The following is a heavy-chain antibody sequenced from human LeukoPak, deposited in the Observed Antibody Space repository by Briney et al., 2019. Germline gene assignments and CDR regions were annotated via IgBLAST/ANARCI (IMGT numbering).Heavy chain of an antibody. CDR3: AKRRYCSSTSCSGFDY. D-gene: IGHD2-2*01. Sequence: GGSLILSCAASGFTFSSYSMSWVRQAPGKGLEWVSYISSSSSTIYYADSVKGRFTISRDNAKNTLYLQMNSLRAEDTAVYYCAKRRYCSSTSCSGFDYWGQGTLVTVSS. CDR1: GFTFSSYS. V-gene: IGHV3-48*01. J-gene: IGHJ4*02. CDR2: ISSSSSTI.